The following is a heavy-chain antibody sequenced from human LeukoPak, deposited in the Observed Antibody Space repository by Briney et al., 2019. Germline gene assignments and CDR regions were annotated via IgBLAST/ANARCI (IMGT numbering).Heavy chain of an antibody. CDR3: ARVRYCSSTSCYDYYYGMDV. V-gene: IGHV1-2*02. Sequence: ASVKVSCKASGYTFTGYYMHWVRQAPGQGLEWMGWINPNSGGTNYAQKFQGRVTMTRDTSISTVYMELSRLRSDDTAVYYCARVRYCSSTSCYDYYYGMDVWGQGTTVTVSS. CDR2: INPNSGGT. J-gene: IGHJ6*02. CDR1: GYTFTGYY. D-gene: IGHD2-2*01.